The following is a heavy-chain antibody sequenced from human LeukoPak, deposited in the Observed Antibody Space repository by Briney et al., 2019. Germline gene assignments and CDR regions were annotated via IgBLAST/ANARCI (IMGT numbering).Heavy chain of an antibody. CDR2: MNPNTGNT. CDR1: GYTFTSYD. Sequence: ASVKVSCKASGYTFTSYDINWVRQATGQGLEWMGWMNPNTGNTGYAQKFQGRVTMTRDTSISTAYMELSSLRSDDTAVYYCARHGVATMGYYYYMDVWGKGTTVTVSS. J-gene: IGHJ6*03. V-gene: IGHV1-8*01. D-gene: IGHD5-12*01. CDR3: ARHGVATMGYYYYMDV.